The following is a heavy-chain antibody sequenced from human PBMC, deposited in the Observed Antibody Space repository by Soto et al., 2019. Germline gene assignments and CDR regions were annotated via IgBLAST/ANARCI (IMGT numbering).Heavy chain of an antibody. V-gene: IGHV4-31*03. D-gene: IGHD3-10*01. CDR2: IYYSGST. J-gene: IGHJ4*02. CDR3: ARAGFRSSGSYYNFDY. Sequence: QVQLQESGPGLVKPSQTLSLTCTVSGGSISSGGYYWSWIRQHPGKGLEWIGYIYYSGSTYYNPSLKSRVTISVDTSKNQFSLKLSSVTAADTAVYYCARAGFRSSGSYYNFDYWGQGTLVTVSS. CDR1: GGSISSGGYY.